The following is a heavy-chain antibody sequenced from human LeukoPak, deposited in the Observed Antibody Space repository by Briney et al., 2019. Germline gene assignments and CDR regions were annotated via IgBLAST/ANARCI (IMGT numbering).Heavy chain of an antibody. J-gene: IGHJ4*02. V-gene: IGHV1-46*01. Sequence: ASVKVSCKASGYTFTSYYMHWVRQAPGQGLEWMGIINPSGGSTSYAQKFQGRVTMTRDTSTSTAYMELSSLRSEDMAVYYCARAVKYRSGPLTDLLPYYFDYWGQGTLVTVSS. CDR1: GYTFTSYY. CDR2: INPSGGST. D-gene: IGHD6-19*01. CDR3: ARAVKYRSGPLTDLLPYYFDY.